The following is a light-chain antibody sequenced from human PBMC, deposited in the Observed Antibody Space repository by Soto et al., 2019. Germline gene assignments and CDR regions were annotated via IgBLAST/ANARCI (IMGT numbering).Light chain of an antibody. Sequence: QSVLTQPASLSGSPGQSITISCTGTSSDIGAYDYVSWYQQHAGKAPTLLIYEVGNRPSGVSDRFSGSKFGNTASLTISGLQAEDEADYYCSSYTSRATRVFGGGTKLTVL. CDR1: SSDIGAYDY. V-gene: IGLV2-14*01. J-gene: IGLJ3*02. CDR3: SSYTSRATRV. CDR2: EVG.